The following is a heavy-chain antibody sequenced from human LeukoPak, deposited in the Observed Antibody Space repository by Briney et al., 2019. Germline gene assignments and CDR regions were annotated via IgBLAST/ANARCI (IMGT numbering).Heavy chain of an antibody. D-gene: IGHD3-22*01. V-gene: IGHV4-59*01. CDR2: IYYSGST. J-gene: IGHJ1*01. Sequence: SETLSLTCTVSGGSISSYYWSWIRQPPGKGLEWIGYIYYSGSTNYNPSLTSRVTISVDTSKNQFSLKLSSVTAADTAVYYCARSSSGYPEYFQHWGQGTLVTVSS. CDR3: ARSSSGYPEYFQH. CDR1: GGSISSYY.